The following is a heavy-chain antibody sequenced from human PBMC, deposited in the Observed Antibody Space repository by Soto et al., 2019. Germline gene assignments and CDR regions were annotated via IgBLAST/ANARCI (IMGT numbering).Heavy chain of an antibody. J-gene: IGHJ6*03. CDR2: ISSSSSYI. V-gene: IGHV3-21*01. CDR1: GFTFSSYS. D-gene: IGHD4-17*01. Sequence: GGSLRLSCAASGFTFSSYSMNWVRQAPGQGLGWVSSISSSSSYIYYADSVKGPFTISRDNAKNSLYLQMNSLRAEDTAVYYCARVYYGDYYYYYYMDVWGKGTTVTVSS. CDR3: ARVYYGDYYYYYYMDV.